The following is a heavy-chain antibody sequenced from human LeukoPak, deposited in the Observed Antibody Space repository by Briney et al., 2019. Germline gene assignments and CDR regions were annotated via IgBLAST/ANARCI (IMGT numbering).Heavy chain of an antibody. D-gene: IGHD6-13*01. Sequence: SETLSLTCTVFGGSISSGGYYWSWIRQHPGKGLEWIGYIYYSGSTYYNPSLKSRVTISVDTSKNQFSLKLSSVTAADTAVYYCARAGSWYGYYFDYWGQGTLVTVSS. CDR2: IYYSGST. V-gene: IGHV4-31*03. CDR1: GGSISSGGYY. J-gene: IGHJ4*02. CDR3: ARAGSWYGYYFDY.